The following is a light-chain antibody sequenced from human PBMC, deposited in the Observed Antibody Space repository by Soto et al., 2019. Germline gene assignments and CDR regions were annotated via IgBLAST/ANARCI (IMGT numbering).Light chain of an antibody. Sequence: DIQMTQSPSTLSGSVGDRVTITCRASQSISGWLAWYQQKPGKAPKLLIYDASSLESGVPPRFSGSGSGTEFTLTISSLQPDDFATYYCQQYNSYPITFGQGTRLEIK. J-gene: IGKJ5*01. CDR1: QSISGW. V-gene: IGKV1-5*01. CDR3: QQYNSYPIT. CDR2: DAS.